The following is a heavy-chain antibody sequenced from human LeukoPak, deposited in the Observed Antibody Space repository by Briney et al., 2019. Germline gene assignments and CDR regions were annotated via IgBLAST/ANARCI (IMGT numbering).Heavy chain of an antibody. V-gene: IGHV1-46*01. CDR1: GYTFTTYY. CDR3: ACLPYAFDI. J-gene: IGHJ3*02. CDR2: INPSGGST. Sequence: GASEKVCCNASGYTFTTYYIHWGRQAPGQRLEWMALINPSGGSTHYAQKFQGRVTVTRDTSTSTVYMELTSLRSEDTAVYYCACLPYAFDIWDQGTMVTVSS.